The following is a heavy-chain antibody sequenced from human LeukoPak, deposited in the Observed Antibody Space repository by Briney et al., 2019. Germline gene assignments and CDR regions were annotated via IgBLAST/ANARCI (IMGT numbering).Heavy chain of an antibody. J-gene: IGHJ4*02. CDR3: ARQAAAGDFDY. Sequence: GGSLKISCQCSGYIFTSYWIGGGRQLPGKGLEGMGIIYPGDSDTRYSPSFQGQVTISADKSISTAYLQWSSLKASDTAMYYCARQAAAGDFDYWGQGTLVTVSS. D-gene: IGHD6-13*01. CDR1: GYIFTSYW. CDR2: IYPGDSDT. V-gene: IGHV5-51*01.